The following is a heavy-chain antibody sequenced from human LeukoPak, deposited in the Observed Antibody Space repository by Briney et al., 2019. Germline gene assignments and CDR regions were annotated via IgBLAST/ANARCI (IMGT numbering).Heavy chain of an antibody. CDR2: ISYSGST. CDR1: GGSISSYY. D-gene: IGHD1-1*01. V-gene: IGHV4-59*01. J-gene: IGHJ5*02. Sequence: RASETLSLTCTVSGGSISSYYWSWIRQPPGKGLKWIGYISYSGSTNFNPSLKSRVTISVDTSKNQFSLKLSSVTAADTAVYYCAREGTAGTNLNWFDPWGQGTLVTVSS. CDR3: AREGTAGTNLNWFDP.